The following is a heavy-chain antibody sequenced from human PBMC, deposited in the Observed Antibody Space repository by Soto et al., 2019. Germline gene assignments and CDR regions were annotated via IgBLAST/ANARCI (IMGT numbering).Heavy chain of an antibody. V-gene: IGHV3-48*03. CDR2: ISSSGSTI. CDR3: ARANRNPGNYYYYGMDV. Sequence: GGSLRLSCAASGFTFSSYEMNWVRQAPGKGLEWVSYISSSGSTIYYADSAKGRFTISRDNAKNSLYLQMNSLRAEDTAVYYCARANRNPGNYYYYGMDVWGQGTTVTVSS. CDR1: GFTFSSYE. J-gene: IGHJ6*02.